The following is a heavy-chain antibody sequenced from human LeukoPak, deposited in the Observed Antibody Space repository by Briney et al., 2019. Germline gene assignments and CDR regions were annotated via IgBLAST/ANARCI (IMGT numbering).Heavy chain of an antibody. D-gene: IGHD6-13*01. CDR2: IRYDGSNK. Sequence: GGSLRLSCAASGFTFSSYGMHWVRQAPGKGLEWVAFIRYDGSNKYYADSVKGRFTISRDNSKNTLYLQMNSLRAEDTALYYCAKDRIAAAAPDFDYWGQGTLVTVSS. V-gene: IGHV3-30*02. J-gene: IGHJ4*02. CDR1: GFTFSSYG. CDR3: AKDRIAAAAPDFDY.